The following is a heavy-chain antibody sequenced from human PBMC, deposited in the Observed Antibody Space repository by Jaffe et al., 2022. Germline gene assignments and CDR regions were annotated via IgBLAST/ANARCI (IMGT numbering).Heavy chain of an antibody. CDR2: IYTSGST. D-gene: IGHD3-9*01. CDR1: GGSISSGSYY. V-gene: IGHV4-61*02. Sequence: QVQLQESGPGLVKPSQTLSLTCTVSGGSISSGSYYWSWIRQPAGKGLEWIGRIYTSGSTNYNPSLKSRVTISVDTSKNQFSLKLSSVTAADTAVYYCARESDWGYDILTGYYNEYYFDYWGQGTLVTVSS. CDR3: ARESDWGYDILTGYYNEYYFDY. J-gene: IGHJ4*02.